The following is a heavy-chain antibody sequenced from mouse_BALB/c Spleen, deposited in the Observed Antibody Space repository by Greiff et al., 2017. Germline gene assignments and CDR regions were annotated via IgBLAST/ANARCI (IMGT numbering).Heavy chain of an antibody. CDR2: IDPENGDT. CDR3: NAFYEYDGFAY. Sequence: VQLQQSGAELVRSGASVKLSCTASGFNIKDYYMHWVKQRPEQGLEWIGWIDPENGDTEYAPKFQGKATMTADTSSNTAYLQLSSLTSEDTAVYYCNAFYEYDGFAYWGQGTLVTVSA. CDR1: GFNIKDYY. V-gene: IGHV14-4*02. J-gene: IGHJ3*01. D-gene: IGHD2-4*01.